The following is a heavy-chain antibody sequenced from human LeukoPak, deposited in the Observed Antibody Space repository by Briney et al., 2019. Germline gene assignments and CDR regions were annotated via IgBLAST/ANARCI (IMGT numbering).Heavy chain of an antibody. CDR2: INHNGCT. CDR1: SGSFSGYY. D-gene: IGHD2-15*01. J-gene: IGHJ4*02. Sequence: SVTLSLTCAVYSGSFSGYYWSWIRQPPGKGLEGIGEINHNGCTNYNPSLKSRVTISVDTSKNQFSLELSSVTAADTAVYYCARGAPHGYCSGGSCYSDYWGQGTLVTVSS. CDR3: ARGAPHGYCSGGSCYSDY. V-gene: IGHV4-34*01.